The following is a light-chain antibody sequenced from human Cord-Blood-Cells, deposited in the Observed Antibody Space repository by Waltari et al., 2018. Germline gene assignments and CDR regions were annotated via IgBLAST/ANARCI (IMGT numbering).Light chain of an antibody. Sequence: EIVMTQSPATLSVSPGERATLSCRASQSVSSNLACYQQKPGQAPRLLIYGASTRATGIPARCSGSGSGTEVTLTISSLQSEDVAVYYCQQYNNWPPYTFGQGTKLEIK. CDR2: GAS. CDR3: QQYNNWPPYT. CDR1: QSVSSN. V-gene: IGKV3-15*01. J-gene: IGKJ2*01.